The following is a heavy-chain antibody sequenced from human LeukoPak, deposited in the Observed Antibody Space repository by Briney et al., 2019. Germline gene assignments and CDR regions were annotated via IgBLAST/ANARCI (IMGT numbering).Heavy chain of an antibody. Sequence: PSEALSLTCAVSGGSISSSNYYWGWIRQPPGQGLEWIGSIYYSGNTYYNPSLKSRVTISVDTPKNQCSLKLNSVTTADTAVYYCTRSTNLEAFDIWGQGTMVTVSS. CDR2: IYYSGNT. J-gene: IGHJ3*02. CDR1: GGSISSSNYY. CDR3: TRSTNLEAFDI. D-gene: IGHD2-8*01. V-gene: IGHV4-39*07.